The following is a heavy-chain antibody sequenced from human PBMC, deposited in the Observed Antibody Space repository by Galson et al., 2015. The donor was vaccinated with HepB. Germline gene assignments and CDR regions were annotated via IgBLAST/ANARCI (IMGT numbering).Heavy chain of an antibody. J-gene: IGHJ4*02. CDR3: ARHTLTAAGRVDY. V-gene: IGHV5-51*01. CDR1: GYSFTRYW. D-gene: IGHD6-13*01. Sequence: QSGAEVKKPGESLKISCKGSGYSFTRYWIGWVRQMPGKGLEWMGTIYPGDSDTRYSPSFQGQVTISADKSINTAYLQWSSLKASDTAMYYCARHTLTAAGRVDYWGQGTLVTVSS. CDR2: IYPGDSDT.